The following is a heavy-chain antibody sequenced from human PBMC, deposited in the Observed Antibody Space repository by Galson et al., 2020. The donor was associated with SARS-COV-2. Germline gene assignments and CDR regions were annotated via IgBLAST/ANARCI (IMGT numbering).Heavy chain of an antibody. CDR3: AAFVARPVY. Sequence: GSGKTNYAHNFQERVTITRDMSTSTAYMELSSLRYEDTAVYYCAAFVARPVYWGQGTLVTVSS. J-gene: IGHJ4*02. V-gene: IGHV1-58*01. D-gene: IGHD6-6*01. CDR2: GSGKT.